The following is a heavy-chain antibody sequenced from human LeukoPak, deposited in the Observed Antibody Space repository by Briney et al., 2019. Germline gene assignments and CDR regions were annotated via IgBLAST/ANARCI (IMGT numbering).Heavy chain of an antibody. CDR3: VRALLGGATPPFDY. V-gene: IGHV6-1*01. CDR2: TYYRSKWYN. D-gene: IGHD1-26*01. J-gene: IGHJ4*02. Sequence: SQTLSLTCAISGDGVSSNSATWNWIRQSPSRGLEWLGGTYYRSKWYNDYPVSMTSRITINTDTSKNQVSLQLNSVTPEDTAVYYCVRALLGGATPPFDYWGQGTLVTVSS. CDR1: GDGVSSNSAT.